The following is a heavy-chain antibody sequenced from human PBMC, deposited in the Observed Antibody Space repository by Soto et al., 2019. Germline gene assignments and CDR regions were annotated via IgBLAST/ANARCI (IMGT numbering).Heavy chain of an antibody. CDR1: AYTFTSYA. Sequence: ASFNYSGNALAYTFTSYAMHWARQAPGQRLERIGRINAGNGNTKYSQKFQGRVTITRDTSSSTAYMERSSLTSEDTAVYYCATSAFGKYYYHYDRDVSGPGTTVTVS. CDR3: ATSAFGKYYYHYDRDV. V-gene: IGHV1-3*01. J-gene: IGHJ6*02. D-gene: IGHD3-3*02. CDR2: INAGNGNT.